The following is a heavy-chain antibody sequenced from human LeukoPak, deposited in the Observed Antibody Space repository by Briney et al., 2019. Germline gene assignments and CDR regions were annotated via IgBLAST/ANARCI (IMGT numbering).Heavy chain of an antibody. CDR3: ARMLISTGYYVDY. Sequence: PGGSLRLSCAASGFTVSGNYMSCVRQAPGRGLEWVSIIYSGGTTYYADCVKGRFTISRDESKNTLFLQMNSLRAEDTALYYCARMLISTGYYVDYWGQGTLVTVSS. J-gene: IGHJ4*02. D-gene: IGHD3-9*01. CDR2: IYSGGTT. CDR1: GFTVSGNY. V-gene: IGHV3-53*01.